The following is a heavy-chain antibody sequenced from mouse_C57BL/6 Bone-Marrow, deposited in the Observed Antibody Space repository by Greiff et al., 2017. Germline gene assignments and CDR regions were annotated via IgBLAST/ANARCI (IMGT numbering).Heavy chain of an antibody. CDR2: IYPGDGDT. CDR1: GYAFSSSW. J-gene: IGHJ2*01. D-gene: IGHD1-1*01. Sequence: VKLQQSGPELVKPGASVKISCKASGYAFSSSWMNWVKQRPGKGLEWIGRIYPGDGDTNYNGKFKGKATLTADKSSSTAYMQLSSLTSEDSAVYFCARGVITTVVATGYWGQGTTLTVSS. CDR3: ARGVITTVVATGY. V-gene: IGHV1-82*01.